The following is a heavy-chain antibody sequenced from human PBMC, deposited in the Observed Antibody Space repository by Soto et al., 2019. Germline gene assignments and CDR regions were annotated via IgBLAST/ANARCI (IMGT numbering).Heavy chain of an antibody. V-gene: IGHV4-34*01. J-gene: IGHJ4*02. CDR2: INHSGST. CDR1: GGSFSGYY. Sequence: LSLTCAVYGGSFSGYYWSWIRQPPGKGLEWIGEINHSGSTNYNPSLKSRVTISVDTSKNQFSLKLSSVTAADTAVYYCATRTAIAAHDYWGQGTLVTVSS. CDR3: ATRTAIAAHDY. D-gene: IGHD6-6*01.